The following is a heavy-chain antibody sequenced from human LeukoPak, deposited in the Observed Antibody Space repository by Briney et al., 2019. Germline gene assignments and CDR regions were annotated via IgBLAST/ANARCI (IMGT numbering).Heavy chain of an antibody. CDR1: GFTFSTYN. D-gene: IGHD1-26*01. CDR3: ARDPYSGGYWDYYYYYYMDL. J-gene: IGHJ6*03. Sequence: GGSLRLSCAASGFTFSTYNMNWVRQAPGKGLEWVSSITSSSSYIYYADSVKGRFTISRDNAKNSLYLQMNSLRAEDTAVYYCARDPYSGGYWDYYYYYYMDLWGQGTTVTISS. CDR2: ITSSSSYI. V-gene: IGHV3-21*01.